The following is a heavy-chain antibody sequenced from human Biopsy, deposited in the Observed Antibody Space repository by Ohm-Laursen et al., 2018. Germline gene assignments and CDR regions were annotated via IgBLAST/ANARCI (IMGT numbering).Heavy chain of an antibody. CDR1: GGSFTGHY. CDR2: ISHTGYT. Sequence: SDTLSLTCPVSGGSFTGHYWTWIRQPPGKGLEWIGHISHTGYTSYKSSLKSRVTISVDTSRNHFSLRLSSLTAADTAVYYCARGSNDFGGLYFPRWGQGTLLTVSS. D-gene: IGHD4-23*01. CDR3: ARGSNDFGGLYFPR. J-gene: IGHJ4*02. V-gene: IGHV4-59*11.